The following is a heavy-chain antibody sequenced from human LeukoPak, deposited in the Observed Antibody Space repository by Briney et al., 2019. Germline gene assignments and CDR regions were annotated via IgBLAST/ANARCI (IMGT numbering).Heavy chain of an antibody. CDR1: GYTFTSYG. D-gene: IGHD2-2*01. V-gene: IGHV1-18*01. CDR3: ARVSQNIVVVPAATYYYYYYMDV. J-gene: IGHJ6*03. Sequence: ASVKVSCKASGYTFTSYGISWVRQAPGQGLEWMGWISAYNGNTNYAQKLQGRVTMTTDTSTSTAYMELRSLRSDDTAVYYCARVSQNIVVVPAATYYYYYYMDVWGKGTTVTISS. CDR2: ISAYNGNT.